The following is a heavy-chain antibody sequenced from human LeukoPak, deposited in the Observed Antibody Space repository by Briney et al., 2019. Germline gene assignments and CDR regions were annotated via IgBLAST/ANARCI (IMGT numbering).Heavy chain of an antibody. CDR2: IYPGDSDT. D-gene: IGHD3-10*01. J-gene: IGHJ6*03. CDR3: ARQRFGEFRGFMDYYYYYMDV. CDR1: GYSFTSYW. Sequence: GESLKISCKGSGYSFTSYWIGWVRQMPGKGLEWMGIIYPGDSDTRYSPSFQGQVTISADKSITTAYLHWNSLKASDTAMYYCARQRFGEFRGFMDYYYYYMDVWGKGTTVTVSS. V-gene: IGHV5-51*01.